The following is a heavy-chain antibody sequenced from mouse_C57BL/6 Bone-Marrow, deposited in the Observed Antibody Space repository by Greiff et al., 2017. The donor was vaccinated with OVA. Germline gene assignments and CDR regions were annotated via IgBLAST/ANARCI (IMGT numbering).Heavy chain of an antibody. J-gene: IGHJ2*01. CDR2: ISSGGDYI. CDR1: GFTFSSYA. D-gene: IGHD2-3*01. Sequence: EVKVVESGEGLVKPGGSLKLSCAASGFTFSSYAMSWVRQTPEKRLEWVAYISSGGDYIYYADTVKGRFTISRDNARNTLYLQMSSLKSENTAMYYCTRAWGYWDYWGQGTTLTVSS. V-gene: IGHV5-9-1*02. CDR3: TRAWGYWDY.